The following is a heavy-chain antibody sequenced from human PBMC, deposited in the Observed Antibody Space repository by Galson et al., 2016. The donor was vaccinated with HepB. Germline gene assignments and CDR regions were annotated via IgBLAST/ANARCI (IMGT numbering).Heavy chain of an antibody. Sequence: SETLSLTCAVSGESFSDYYWSWIRQPPGEGLEWIGEISHSGSTNYNSSLKSRITISVDTSKKQFSLKLGSVTAADTAVYYCARLSGWWNAFDIWGQGTMVTVSP. CDR2: ISHSGST. CDR1: GESFSDYY. CDR3: ARLSGWWNAFDI. D-gene: IGHD2-15*01. V-gene: IGHV4-34*01. J-gene: IGHJ3*02.